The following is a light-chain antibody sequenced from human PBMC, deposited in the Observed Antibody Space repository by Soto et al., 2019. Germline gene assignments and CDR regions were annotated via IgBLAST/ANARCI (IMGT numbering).Light chain of an antibody. CDR1: QSVLYSSNNKNY. Sequence: EIVMTQSPDSLAVSLGERATINCKSSQSVLYSSNNKNYLAWYQQKPGQPPKLLIYWASTRESGVPDRFSGSGSGTDFTLTISSLQAEDVAVYYCQQYYSTPQTFCQGTKVEIK. V-gene: IGKV4-1*01. J-gene: IGKJ1*01. CDR2: WAS. CDR3: QQYYSTPQT.